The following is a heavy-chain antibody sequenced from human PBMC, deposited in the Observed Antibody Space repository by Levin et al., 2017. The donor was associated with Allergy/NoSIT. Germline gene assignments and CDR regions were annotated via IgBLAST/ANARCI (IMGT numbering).Heavy chain of an antibody. CDR2: ITSDEII. J-gene: IGHJ4*02. CDR1: GFTFSGYG. CDR3: ARGRGYNRLDY. D-gene: IGHD1-14*01. Sequence: PGGSLRLSCAGSGFTFSGYGMNWVRQAPGKGLEWISYITSDEIIYYADSVKGRFTISRDNGKNSLYLQMSGLRAEDTAVYFCARGRGYNRLDYWGRGTLVTVSS. V-gene: IGHV3-48*01.